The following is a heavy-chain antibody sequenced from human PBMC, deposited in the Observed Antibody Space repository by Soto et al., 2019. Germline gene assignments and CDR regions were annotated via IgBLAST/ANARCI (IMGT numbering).Heavy chain of an antibody. D-gene: IGHD6-13*01. CDR2: ISGYNANT. J-gene: IGHJ4*02. V-gene: IGHV1-18*01. CDR3: ARQGDLYSPFFDH. CDR1: GDTFSFYT. Sequence: ASVKVSCKASGDTFSFYTINWVRQGPGQGLEWMGWISGYNANTNYAQKFRDRVTMTTDTSTSTAYMELRSLRSDDTAVYYCARQGDLYSPFFDHWGQGTPVTVSS.